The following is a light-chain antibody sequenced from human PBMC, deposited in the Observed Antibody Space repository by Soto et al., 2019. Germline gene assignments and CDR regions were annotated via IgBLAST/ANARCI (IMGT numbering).Light chain of an antibody. CDR2: DVS. J-gene: IGLJ1*01. CDR3: SSYTSSSTL. CDR1: SSDVGGYNY. V-gene: IGLV2-14*01. Sequence: QSVLTQPASVSGSPGQSITISCTGTSSDVGGYNYASWYQQHPGKAPKLMIYDVSNRPSGVSNRFSGSKSGNTASLTISGLQAEDEADYYCSSYTSSSTLLGTGTKVTVL.